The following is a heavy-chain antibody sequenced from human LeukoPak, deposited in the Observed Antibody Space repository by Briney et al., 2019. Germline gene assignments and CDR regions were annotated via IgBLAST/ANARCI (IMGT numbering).Heavy chain of an antibody. J-gene: IGHJ4*02. V-gene: IGHV4-34*01. CDR1: GGSFSGYY. CDR2: INHSGST. D-gene: IGHD2-2*02. CDR3: AARHCSSASCYKQRLNNFDY. Sequence: SETLSLTCAVYGGSFSGYYWSWIRQPPGKGPEWIGEINHSGSTNYNPSLKSRVTISVDTSKNQFSLKLSSVTAADTAVYYCAARHCSSASCYKQRLNNFDYWGQGTLVTVSS.